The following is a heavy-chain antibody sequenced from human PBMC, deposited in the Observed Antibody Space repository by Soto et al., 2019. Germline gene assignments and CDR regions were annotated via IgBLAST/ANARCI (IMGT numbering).Heavy chain of an antibody. CDR1: GYTFISYG. V-gene: IGHV1-18*04. CDR3: ARDPPRRYPYGQGLDY. Sequence: QVQLVQSGAEVKKPGASVKVSCKASGYTFISYGISWVRQAPGQGLEWMGWISAYNGNTNYAQKLQGRVTMTTDTSTSTAYMELRSLRSDDTAVYYCARDPPRRYPYGQGLDYWGQGTLVTVSS. D-gene: IGHD5-18*01. J-gene: IGHJ4*02. CDR2: ISAYNGNT.